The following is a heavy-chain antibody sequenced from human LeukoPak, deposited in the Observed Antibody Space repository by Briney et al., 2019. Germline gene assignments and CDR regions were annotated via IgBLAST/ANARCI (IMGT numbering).Heavy chain of an antibody. CDR1: GYTFTSYG. D-gene: IGHD3-22*01. Sequence: SVKVSCKASGYTFTSYGISWVRQAPGQGLEWMGWIGAYNGNTNYAQKLQGRVTMTTDTSTSTAYMELRSLRSDDTAVYYCARDQGYYYDSSGYFAYWGQGTLVTVSS. J-gene: IGHJ4*02. CDR3: ARDQGYYYDSSGYFAY. V-gene: IGHV1-18*01. CDR2: IGAYNGNT.